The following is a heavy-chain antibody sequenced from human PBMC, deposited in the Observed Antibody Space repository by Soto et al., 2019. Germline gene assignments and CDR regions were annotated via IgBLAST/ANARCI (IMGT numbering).Heavy chain of an antibody. CDR2: MNPNSGNT. J-gene: IGHJ6*01. V-gene: IGHV1-8*01. Sequence: ASVKVSCKASGYTFTSYDINWVRQAAGQGLERMGWMNPNSGNTGYAQKFQGRVTMTRNTSISTAYMELSSLRFEDTAVYYCARRRVVKELLWFGVRETYYYYG. D-gene: IGHD3-10*01. CDR3: ARRRVVKELLWFGVRETYYYYG. CDR1: GYTFTSYD.